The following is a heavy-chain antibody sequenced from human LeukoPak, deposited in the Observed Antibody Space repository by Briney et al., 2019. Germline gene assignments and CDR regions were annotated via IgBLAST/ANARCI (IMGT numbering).Heavy chain of an antibody. J-gene: IGHJ6*02. D-gene: IGHD6-6*01. Sequence: PGGSLRLSCAASRFTFSSYAMSWVRQAPGKGLEWVSTTSGSGGSTYYADSVKGRFTISRDNSKDTLYLQMNSLRAEDTAVYFCARYSSSSNYYFGMDVWGQGTTVTVSS. CDR1: RFTFSSYA. V-gene: IGHV3-23*01. CDR2: TSGSGGST. CDR3: ARYSSSSNYYFGMDV.